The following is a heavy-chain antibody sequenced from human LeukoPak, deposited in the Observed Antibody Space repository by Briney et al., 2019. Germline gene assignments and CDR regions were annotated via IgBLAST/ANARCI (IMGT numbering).Heavy chain of an antibody. D-gene: IGHD6-19*01. Sequence: ASVKVSCKASGYTFTDYYMHWVRQAPGQGLEWMGWINPNSGGTNYAQKFQGRVTMTRDTSISTAYMELSRLRSDDTAVYYCATTYSSGSTPHPLETGNWGQGTLVTVSS. J-gene: IGHJ4*02. V-gene: IGHV1-2*02. CDR2: INPNSGGT. CDR1: GYTFTDYY. CDR3: ATTYSSGSTPHPLETGN.